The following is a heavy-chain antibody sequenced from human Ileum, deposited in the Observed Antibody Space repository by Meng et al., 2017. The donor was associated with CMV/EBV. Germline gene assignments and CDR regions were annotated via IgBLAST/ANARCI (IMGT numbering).Heavy chain of an antibody. CDR1: GFTFSSYW. V-gene: IGHV3-43*01. CDR3: AKARREGYSNYLYYFDY. CDR2: ISWDGGST. D-gene: IGHD4-11*01. J-gene: IGHJ4*02. Sequence: GESLKISCAASGFTFSSYWMHWVRQAPGKGLEWVSLISWDGGSTYYADSVKGRFTISRDNSKNSLYLQMNSLRTEDTALYYCAKARREGYSNYLYYFDYWGQGTLVTVSS.